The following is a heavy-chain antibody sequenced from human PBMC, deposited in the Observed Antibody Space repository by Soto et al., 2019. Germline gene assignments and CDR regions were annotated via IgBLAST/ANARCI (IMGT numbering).Heavy chain of an antibody. J-gene: IGHJ6*02. V-gene: IGHV3-23*01. CDR3: AKAGPSCGGSNCNFYYYAMDV. Sequence: TWVRQAPGKGLEWVSAISGTGGTTYYADSVKGRFTVSRDNSKNTLYLQVDSLRAEDTAVYYCAKAGPSCGGSNCNFYYYAMDVWGQGTTVTVSS. CDR2: ISGTGGTT. D-gene: IGHD6-13*01.